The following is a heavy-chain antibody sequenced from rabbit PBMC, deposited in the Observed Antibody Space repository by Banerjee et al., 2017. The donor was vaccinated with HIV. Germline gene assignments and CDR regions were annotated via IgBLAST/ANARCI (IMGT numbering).Heavy chain of an antibody. J-gene: IGHJ3*01. D-gene: IGHD1-1*01. Sequence: QEQLVESGGGLVTLGGSLKLSCKVSGIDFSYYGISWVRQAPGKGLEWIAYTYPDYGTTDYASWVNGRFAISLDNAQNTVFLRMTSLTAADTATYFCARVTGYGSTSGHPTRLDLWGPGTLVTVS. CDR3: ARVTGYGSTSGHPTRLDL. CDR2: TYPDYGTT. V-gene: IGHV1S47*01. CDR1: GIDFSYYG.